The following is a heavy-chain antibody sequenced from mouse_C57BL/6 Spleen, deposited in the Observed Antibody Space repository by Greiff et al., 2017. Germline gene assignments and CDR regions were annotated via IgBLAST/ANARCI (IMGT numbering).Heavy chain of an antibody. CDR1: GFTFSDYG. V-gene: IGHV5-17*01. J-gene: IGHJ2*01. CDR2: ISSGSSTI. Sequence: EVKVVESGGGLVKPGGSLKLSCAASGFTFSDYGMHWVRQAPEKGLEWVAYISSGSSTIYYADTVKGRFTISRDNAKNTLFLQMTSRRSEDTAMYYCARPLTGTSLFDYWGQGTTLTVSS. CDR3: ARPLTGTSLFDY. D-gene: IGHD4-1*01.